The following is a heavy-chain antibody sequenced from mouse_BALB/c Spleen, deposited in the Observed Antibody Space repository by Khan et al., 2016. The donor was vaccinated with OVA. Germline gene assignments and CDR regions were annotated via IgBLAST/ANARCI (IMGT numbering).Heavy chain of an antibody. J-gene: IGHJ4*01. CDR3: ARQPYYHYNIMDY. D-gene: IGHD2-10*01. V-gene: IGHV2-6-1*01. Sequence: QVQLKQSGPGLVAPSQSLSITCTISGFSLTNYGVHWVRQPPGKGLEWLVVIWSDGSKTYNSAIKSRLTISKDNSKSQVFLKMNSLQTDDTAMYFCARQPYYHYNIMDYWGQGTSVTVSS. CDR2: IWSDGSK. CDR1: GFSLTNYG.